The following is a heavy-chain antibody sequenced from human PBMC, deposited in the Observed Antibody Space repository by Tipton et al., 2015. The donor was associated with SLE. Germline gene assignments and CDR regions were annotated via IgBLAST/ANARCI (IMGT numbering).Heavy chain of an antibody. CDR1: GFTFSSYG. CDR2: ISGSGGST. CDR3: VLSLTRQLPRDY. J-gene: IGHJ4*02. D-gene: IGHD6-6*01. V-gene: IGHV3-64D*06. Sequence: GSLRLSCAASGFTFSSYGMHWVRQAPGKGLEWVSAISGSGGSTYYADSVKGRFTISRDNSKNTLYLQMSSLRAEDTAVYYCVLSLTRQLPRDYWGQGTLVTVSS.